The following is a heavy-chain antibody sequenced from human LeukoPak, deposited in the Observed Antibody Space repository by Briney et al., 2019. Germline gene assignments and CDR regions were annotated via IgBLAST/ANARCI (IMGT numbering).Heavy chain of an antibody. J-gene: IGHJ4*02. CDR2: ISYDGSNK. Sequence: GRSLRLSCAASGFTFSSYGMHWVRQAPGKGLEWVAVISYDGSNKYYADSVKGRFTISRDNSKNTLYLQMNSLRAEDTAVYYCAKDIGHIWFGELFGYWGQGTLVTVSS. V-gene: IGHV3-30*18. CDR1: GFTFSSYG. D-gene: IGHD3-10*01. CDR3: AKDIGHIWFGELFGY.